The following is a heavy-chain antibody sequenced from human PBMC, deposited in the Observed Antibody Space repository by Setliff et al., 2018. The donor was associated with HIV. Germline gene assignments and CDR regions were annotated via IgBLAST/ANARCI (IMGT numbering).Heavy chain of an antibody. CDR3: ARWCAAAGCYPAIYHFDS. CDR1: GYTFSEYA. V-gene: IGHV1-3*04. J-gene: IGHJ4*02. Sequence: SVKVSCKASGYTFSEYAIHWVRQAPEQRLEWMGRIDTDNGYRRYSPKLQGRVTITKDTSANTAYMELRGLRSEDTAVYYCARWCAAAGCYPAIYHFDSWGQGTLVTVSS. D-gene: IGHD2-2*01. CDR2: IDTDNGYR.